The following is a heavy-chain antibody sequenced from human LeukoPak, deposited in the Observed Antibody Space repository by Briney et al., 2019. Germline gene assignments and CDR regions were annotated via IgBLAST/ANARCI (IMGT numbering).Heavy chain of an antibody. CDR2: ISSSSSYI. CDR1: GFTFSSYS. V-gene: IGHV3-21*01. Sequence: PGGSLRLSCAASGFTFSSYSMNWVRQAPGKGLEWVSSISSSSSYIYSADSVKGRFTISRDNAKNSPYLQMNSLRAEDTAVYYCARVASGVAVANFDYWGQGTLVTVSS. CDR3: ARVASGVAVANFDY. J-gene: IGHJ4*02. D-gene: IGHD6-19*01.